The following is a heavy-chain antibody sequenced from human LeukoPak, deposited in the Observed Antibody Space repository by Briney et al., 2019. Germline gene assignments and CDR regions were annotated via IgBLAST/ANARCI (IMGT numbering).Heavy chain of an antibody. Sequence: GSSVKVSCKASGGTFSSYAISWVRQAPGQGLEWMGRIIPILGIANYAQKFQGRVTITADKSTSTAYMELSSLRSEDTAVYYCARGRTGGVVVAATRKTDWFDPWGQGTLVTVSS. J-gene: IGHJ5*02. V-gene: IGHV1-69*04. D-gene: IGHD2-15*01. CDR1: GGTFSSYA. CDR2: IIPILGIA. CDR3: ARGRTGGVVVAATRKTDWFDP.